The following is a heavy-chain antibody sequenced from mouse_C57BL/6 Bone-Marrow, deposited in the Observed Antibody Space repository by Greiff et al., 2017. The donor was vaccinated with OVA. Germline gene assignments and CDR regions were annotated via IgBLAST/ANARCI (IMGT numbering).Heavy chain of an antibody. V-gene: IGHV5-12*01. J-gene: IGHJ4*01. Sequence: DVKLQESGGGLVQPGGSLKLSCAASGFTFSDYYMYWVRQTPEKRLEWVAYISNGGGSTYYPDTVKGRFTISRDNAKNTLYLQMSRLKSEDTAMYYCARPGYDGVYYAMDYWGQGTSVTVSS. D-gene: IGHD2-2*01. CDR2: ISNGGGST. CDR1: GFTFSDYY. CDR3: ARPGYDGVYYAMDY.